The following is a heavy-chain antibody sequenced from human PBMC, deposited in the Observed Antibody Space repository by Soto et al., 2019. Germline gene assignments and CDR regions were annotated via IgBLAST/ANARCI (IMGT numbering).Heavy chain of an antibody. Sequence: QVQLVQSGAEVKKPGASVKVSCKASGYTFTSYGISWVRQAPGQGLEWMGWISAYNGDTNYAQKLQGRVTMTTDTSTSTAYMELRSLRSDDTAVYYCARRYYDYDAPVGSDYWGQGTLVTVSS. CDR1: GYTFTSYG. CDR2: ISAYNGDT. J-gene: IGHJ4*02. D-gene: IGHD5-12*01. CDR3: ARRYYDYDAPVGSDY. V-gene: IGHV1-18*01.